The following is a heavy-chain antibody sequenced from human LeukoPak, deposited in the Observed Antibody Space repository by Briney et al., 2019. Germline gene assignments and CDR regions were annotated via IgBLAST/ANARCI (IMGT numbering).Heavy chain of an antibody. CDR2: INHSGST. CDR1: GGSFSGYY. CDR3: ARGSQWLVLLFDI. J-gene: IGHJ3*02. D-gene: IGHD6-19*01. V-gene: IGHV4-34*01. Sequence: SETLSLTCAVYGGSFSGYYWSWIRQPPGKGLEWIGEINHSGSTNYNPSLKSRVTISVDTSKNQFSLKLSSVTAADTAVYYCARGSQWLVLLFDIWGQGTMVTVSS.